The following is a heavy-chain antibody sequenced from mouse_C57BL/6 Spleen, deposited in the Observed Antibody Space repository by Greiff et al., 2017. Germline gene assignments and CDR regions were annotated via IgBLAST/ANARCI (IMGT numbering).Heavy chain of an antibody. D-gene: IGHD2-3*01. CDR2: FTMYSDAT. CDR1: YFAFMASA. J-gene: IGHJ3*01. CDR3: ARGGDGYYGGFAY. V-gene: IGHV1-49*01. Sequence: LVESGAELVRPGSSVKLSCKDSYFAFMASAMHWVKQRPGHGLEWIGSFTMYSDATEYSENFKGKATLTANTSSSTAYMELSSLTSEDSAVYYCARGGDGYYGGFAYWGQGTLVTVSA.